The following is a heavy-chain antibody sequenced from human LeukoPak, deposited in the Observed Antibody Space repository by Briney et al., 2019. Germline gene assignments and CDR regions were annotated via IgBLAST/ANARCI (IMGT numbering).Heavy chain of an antibody. D-gene: IGHD1-26*01. Sequence: GGSLRLSCAASGFTFSSFSMNWVRQAPGKGLEWVSFISSSGTSIYYADSVKGRFSISRDNAKNSLYLQMSSLRDEDTAVYYCARDDRRKSGSPRWFDPWGQGTLATVSS. CDR1: GFTFSSFS. V-gene: IGHV3-48*02. CDR3: ARDDRRKSGSPRWFDP. CDR2: ISSSGTSI. J-gene: IGHJ5*02.